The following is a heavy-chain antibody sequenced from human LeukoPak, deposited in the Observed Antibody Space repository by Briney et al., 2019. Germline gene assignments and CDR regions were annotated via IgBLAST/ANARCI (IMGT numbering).Heavy chain of an antibody. CDR1: GFTFSGFS. CDR2: TSSTTDPT. Sequence: GGSLRLSCVGSGFTFSGFSMNWVRLAPGKGLELVSYTSSTTDPTYYADSVKGRFTVSRDDAKSSLYLQMNSLRAEDTAVYYCARAVSNYYFWYFDLWGRGTLVTVSS. CDR3: ARAVSNYYFWYFDL. D-gene: IGHD4-11*01. J-gene: IGHJ2*01. V-gene: IGHV3-48*01.